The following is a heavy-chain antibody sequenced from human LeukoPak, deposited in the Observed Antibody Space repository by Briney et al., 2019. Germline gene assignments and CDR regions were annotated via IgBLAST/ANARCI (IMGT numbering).Heavy chain of an antibody. CDR1: GFSLSTTGVG. D-gene: IGHD3-10*01. J-gene: IGHJ4*02. CDR2: IYWDDDT. CDR3: AHRFGDRTMARELDY. V-gene: IGHV2-5*02. Sequence: ESGPTLVNPTQTLTLTCTFSGFSLSTTGVGVGWIRQPPGKALEWLALIYWDDDTRYSPSLRSRLTITRDTSKNVVVLIMTNMDPVDTATYYCAHRFGDRTMARELDYWGQGTLVTVSS.